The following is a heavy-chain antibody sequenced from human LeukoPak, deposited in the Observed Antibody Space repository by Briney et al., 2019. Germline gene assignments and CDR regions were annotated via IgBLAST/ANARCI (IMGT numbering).Heavy chain of an antibody. CDR3: ARDAVGTPSVAGRGAEYFQH. Sequence: GRSLRLSCTGSGFTFGDYAMSWVRQAPGKGLEWVGFIRSKAYGGTTEYAASVKGRFTISRDDSKDIAYLQMNSLKSEDTAVYYCARDAVGTPSVAGRGAEYFQHWGQGTLVTVSS. CDR2: IRSKAYGGTT. V-gene: IGHV3-49*04. D-gene: IGHD6-19*01. CDR1: GFTFGDYA. J-gene: IGHJ1*01.